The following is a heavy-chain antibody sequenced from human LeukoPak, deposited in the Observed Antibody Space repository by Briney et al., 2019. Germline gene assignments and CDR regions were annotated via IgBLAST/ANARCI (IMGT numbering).Heavy chain of an antibody. J-gene: IGHJ4*02. CDR2: ISSSSSTI. Sequence: PGGSLRLSCAASEFTFSSYSMNWVRQAPGKGLEWVSYISSSSSTIYYADSVKGRFTISRDNAKNSLYLQMNSLRAEDTAVYYCARDDYYDSSGYYIDYWGQGTLVTVSS. D-gene: IGHD3-22*01. V-gene: IGHV3-48*01. CDR3: ARDDYYDSSGYYIDY. CDR1: EFTFSSYS.